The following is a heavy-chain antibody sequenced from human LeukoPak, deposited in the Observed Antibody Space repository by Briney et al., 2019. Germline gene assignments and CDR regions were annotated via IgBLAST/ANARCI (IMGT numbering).Heavy chain of an antibody. Sequence: GGSLRLSCAASGFIFRNYWMHWVRQAPGKGLVWVARINPNGITTTYTDSVKGRFTISRDNAKNALYLQMNSLRAEDTAVYYCVRETGSAVGSTDFDYWGQGTLVTVSS. CDR2: INPNGITT. J-gene: IGHJ4*02. V-gene: IGHV3-74*03. CDR3: VRETGSAVGSTDFDY. CDR1: GFIFRNYW. D-gene: IGHD4-17*01.